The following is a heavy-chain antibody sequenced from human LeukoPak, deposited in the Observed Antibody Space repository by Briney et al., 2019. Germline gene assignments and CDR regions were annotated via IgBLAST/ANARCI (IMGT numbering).Heavy chain of an antibody. V-gene: IGHV1-2*02. J-gene: IGHJ3*02. CDR3: VRDVRAGRNDAFDI. Sequence: ASVKVSCKASGYTFTGYYMHWVRQAPGQGLEWMGWIYPNSGGTNYAQKFQGRVTVTRDTSISTAYMDLSSLTSDDTAVYFCVRDVRAGRNDAFDIWGQGTMVTVSS. CDR2: IYPNSGGT. CDR1: GYTFTGYY. D-gene: IGHD1-14*01.